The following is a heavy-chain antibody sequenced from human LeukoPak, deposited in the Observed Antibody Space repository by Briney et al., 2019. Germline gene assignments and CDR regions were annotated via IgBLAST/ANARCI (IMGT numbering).Heavy chain of an antibody. CDR1: GFTFDDYA. Sequence: GRSLRLSCAASGFTFDDYAMHWVRQAPGKGLEWVSGISWNSGSIGYADSVKGRFTISRDNAKNSLYLQMNSLRAEDTALYYCAKDIRDGLLGMDVWGQGTTVTVSS. V-gene: IGHV3-9*01. CDR2: ISWNSGSI. J-gene: IGHJ6*02. CDR3: AKDIRDGLLGMDV. D-gene: IGHD4-17*01.